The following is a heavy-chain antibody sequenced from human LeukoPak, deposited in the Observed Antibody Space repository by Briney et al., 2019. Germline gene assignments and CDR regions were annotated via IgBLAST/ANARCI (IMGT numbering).Heavy chain of an antibody. CDR3: ARVFARITMVRGVISVPYYFDY. CDR2: IYTSGST. V-gene: IGHV4-61*02. J-gene: IGHJ4*02. CDR1: GGSISSGSYY. D-gene: IGHD3-10*01. Sequence: PSQTLSLTCTVSGGSISSGSYYWSWIRQPAGKGLEWIGRIYTSGSTNYNPSLKSRVTISVDTSKNQFSLKLSSVTAADTAVYYCARVFARITMVRGVISVPYYFDYWGQGTLVTVSS.